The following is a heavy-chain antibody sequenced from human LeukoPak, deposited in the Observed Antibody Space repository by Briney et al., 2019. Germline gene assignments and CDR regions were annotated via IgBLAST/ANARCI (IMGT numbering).Heavy chain of an antibody. J-gene: IGHJ4*02. Sequence: SETLSLTCTVSGGSISSYYWSWIRQPPGKGLEWIGYIYSSGSTNYNPSLESRVTIFVDTSKNQFSLKLSSVTAADTAVYYCARRSSTWSFDYWGQGTLVTVSS. CDR2: IYSSGST. V-gene: IGHV4-59*08. CDR3: ARRSSTWSFDY. D-gene: IGHD6-13*01. CDR1: GGSISSYY.